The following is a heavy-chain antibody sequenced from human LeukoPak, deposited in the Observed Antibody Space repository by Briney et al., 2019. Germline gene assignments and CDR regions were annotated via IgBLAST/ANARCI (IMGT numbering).Heavy chain of an antibody. Sequence: PGVSLRLSCAASGFTFSSYAMSWVRQAPGKGLEWVSAISGSGGSTYYADSVKGRFTISRDNSKNTLYLQMNSLRAEDTAVYYCAKVYYGSGSYEYYFDYWGQGTLVTVSS. D-gene: IGHD3-10*01. V-gene: IGHV3-23*01. CDR2: ISGSGGST. CDR1: GFTFSSYA. CDR3: AKVYYGSGSYEYYFDY. J-gene: IGHJ4*02.